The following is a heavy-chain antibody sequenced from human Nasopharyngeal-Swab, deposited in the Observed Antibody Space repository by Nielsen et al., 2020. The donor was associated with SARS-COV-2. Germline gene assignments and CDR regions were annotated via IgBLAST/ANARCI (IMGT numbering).Heavy chain of an antibody. V-gene: IGHV4-61*08. J-gene: IGHJ6*02. CDR2: IYYSGST. D-gene: IGHD6-13*01. Sequence: SETLSLTCTVSGGSISSGGYYWSWIRQHPGKGLEWIGYIYYSGSTNYNPSLKSRVTISVDTSKNQFSLKLSSVTAADTAVYYCARERAAGNYYGMDVWGQGTTVTVSS. CDR1: GGSISSGGYY. CDR3: ARERAAGNYYGMDV.